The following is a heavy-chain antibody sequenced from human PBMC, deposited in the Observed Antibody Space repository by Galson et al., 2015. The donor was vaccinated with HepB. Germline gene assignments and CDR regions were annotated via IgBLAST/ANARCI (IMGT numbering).Heavy chain of an antibody. Sequence: SLRLSCAASGFTFSSYSMNWVRQAPGKGLEWVSYISSSSSTIYDADSVKGRFTISRDNAKNSLYLQMNSLRDEDTAVYYCARFDGDLFYSYYFDYWGQGTLVTVSS. J-gene: IGHJ4*02. CDR2: ISSSSSTI. CDR3: ARFDGDLFYSYYFDY. CDR1: GFTFSSYS. V-gene: IGHV3-48*02. D-gene: IGHD4-17*01.